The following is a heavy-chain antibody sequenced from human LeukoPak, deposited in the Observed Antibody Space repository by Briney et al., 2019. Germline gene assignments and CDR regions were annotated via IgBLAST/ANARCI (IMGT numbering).Heavy chain of an antibody. CDR1: GFTFSSYG. J-gene: IGHJ4*02. CDR2: IWYDGSNK. D-gene: IGHD3-22*01. V-gene: IGHV3-33*01. CDR3: ASNSDSSGYWGATQFDY. Sequence: GGSLRLSCAASGFTFSSYGMHWVRQAPGKGLEWVAVIWYDGSNKYYADSVKGRFTISRDNSKNTLYLQMNSLRAEDTAVYYCASNSDSSGYWGATQFDYWGQGTLVTVSS.